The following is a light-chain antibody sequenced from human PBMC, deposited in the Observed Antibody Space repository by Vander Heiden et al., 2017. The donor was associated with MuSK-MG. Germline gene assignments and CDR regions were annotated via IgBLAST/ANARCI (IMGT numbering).Light chain of an antibody. CDR3: QQLET. Sequence: DLQLTQSPSFLSASVGDRVTITCRASQGISSYLAWYQQKPGKAPKLLIYAASTLQSGVPSRFSGSGSGTEFTLTISSLQPEDFATYYGQQLETFGQGTKVEIK. CDR1: QGISSY. CDR2: AAS. V-gene: IGKV1-9*01. J-gene: IGKJ1*01.